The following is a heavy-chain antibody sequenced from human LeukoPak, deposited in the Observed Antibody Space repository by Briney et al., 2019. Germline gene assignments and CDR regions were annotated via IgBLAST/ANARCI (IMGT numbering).Heavy chain of an antibody. Sequence: SETLSLTCAVSGGSISSGGYSWSWIRQAPGKGLEWIGYIYHSGSTYYNPSLKSRVTISVDRSKNQFSLKLSSVTAADTAVYYCARASDGDCSGGSCFLDYWGQGTLVTVSS. V-gene: IGHV4-30-2*01. CDR2: IYHSGST. D-gene: IGHD2-15*01. CDR3: ARASDGDCSGGSCFLDY. J-gene: IGHJ4*02. CDR1: GGSISSGGYS.